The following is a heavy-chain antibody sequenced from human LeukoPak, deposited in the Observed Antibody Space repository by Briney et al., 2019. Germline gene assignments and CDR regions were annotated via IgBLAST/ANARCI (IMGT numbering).Heavy chain of an antibody. CDR2: MNPNSGNT. J-gene: IGHJ4*02. Sequence: GASVKVSCKASGYTFTSYDINWVRQATGQGLEWMGWMNPNSGNTGYAQKFQGRVTMTRDTSISTAYMELSRLRSDDTAVYYCARVLVDYFDYWGQGTLVTVSS. V-gene: IGHV1-8*01. CDR1: GYTFTSYD. CDR3: ARVLVDYFDY.